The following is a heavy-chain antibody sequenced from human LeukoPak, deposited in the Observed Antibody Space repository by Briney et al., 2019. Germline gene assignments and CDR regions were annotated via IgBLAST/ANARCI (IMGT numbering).Heavy chain of an antibody. J-gene: IGHJ6*03. CDR2: IYHSGST. CDR1: GYSISSGYY. D-gene: IGHD5-12*01. V-gene: IGHV4-38-2*02. Sequence: SETLSLTCTVSGYSISSGYYWGWIRQPPGEGLAWIGMIYHSGSTYYNPSLKSRVTISVDTSKNQFSQKLSSVTAADTAVYYCASRGYSGYDYDYYYYYMDVWGKGTTVTVSS. CDR3: ASRGYSGYDYDYYYYYMDV.